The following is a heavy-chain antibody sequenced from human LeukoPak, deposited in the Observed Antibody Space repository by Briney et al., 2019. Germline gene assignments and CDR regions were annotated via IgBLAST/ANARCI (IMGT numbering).Heavy chain of an antibody. D-gene: IGHD3-10*01. V-gene: IGHV1-69*13. Sequence: ASVKVSCKASGGTFSSYAISWVRQAPGQGLEWMGGIIPIFGTANYAQKFQGRVTITADESTSTAYMELSSLRSEDTAVYYCARDMAAGDHSFDYWGQGTLVTVSS. CDR1: GGTFSSYA. J-gene: IGHJ4*02. CDR3: ARDMAAGDHSFDY. CDR2: IIPIFGTA.